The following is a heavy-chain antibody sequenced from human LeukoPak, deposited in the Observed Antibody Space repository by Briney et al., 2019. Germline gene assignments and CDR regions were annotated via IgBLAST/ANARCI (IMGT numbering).Heavy chain of an antibody. Sequence: PGRALRLSCAASGFTFSSYWMHWVRQAPGKGLVWVSRISSDGSRTSYADSVKGRFTISRDNAKNTLYLQMNSLRAEDTAVYYCVGAAADTTPRPWGQGTLVTVSS. V-gene: IGHV3-74*01. D-gene: IGHD6-13*01. J-gene: IGHJ4*02. CDR2: ISSDGSRT. CDR3: VGAAADTTPRP. CDR1: GFTFSSYW.